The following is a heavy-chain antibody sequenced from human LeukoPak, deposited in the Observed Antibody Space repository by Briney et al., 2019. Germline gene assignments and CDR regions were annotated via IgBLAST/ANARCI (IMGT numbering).Heavy chain of an antibody. D-gene: IGHD3-10*01. J-gene: IGHJ4*02. V-gene: IGHV3-23*01. CDR3: ARGPVTYYYGSGDYFDY. CDR2: ISGSGDTT. CDR1: GFTFSTYA. Sequence: GGSLRLSCAASGFTFSTYAMSWVRQAPGKGLEWVSVISGSGDTTHYADYVRGRFTISRDNSKNTLYLQMNSLRAEDTAVYYCARGPVTYYYGSGDYFDYWGQGTLVTVSS.